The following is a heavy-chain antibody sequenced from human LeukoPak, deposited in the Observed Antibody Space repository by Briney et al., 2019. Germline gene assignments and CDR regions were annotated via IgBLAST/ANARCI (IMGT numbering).Heavy chain of an antibody. CDR3: ARDSGYCSSTGCYVHYFDY. J-gene: IGHJ4*02. CDR1: GFTFNSYS. Sequence: PGGSLRLSCAASGFTFNSYSMNWVRQTPGKGLEWVSSISSSSGYINYADSVKGRFTVSRDNAKNSLYLQMNSLRAEDTAVYYCARDSGYCSSTGCYVHYFDYWGQGTLVTVSS. CDR2: ISSSSGYI. D-gene: IGHD2-2*01. V-gene: IGHV3-21*01.